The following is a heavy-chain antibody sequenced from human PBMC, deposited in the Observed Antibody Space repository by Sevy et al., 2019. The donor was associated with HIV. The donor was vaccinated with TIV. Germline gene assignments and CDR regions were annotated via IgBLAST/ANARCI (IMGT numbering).Heavy chain of an antibody. J-gene: IGHJ4*02. CDR1: GFTVNTYA. Sequence: GGSLRLSCAVSGFTVNTYAMSWVRQAPGKGLEWVAVINNSGGSTDYADSVRGRFSISRDNPNVYLEMNSLRVEDTAVYYCVKERVGYISSWYYFDYWVQGTLVTVSS. CDR2: INNSGGST. D-gene: IGHD6-13*01. CDR3: VKERVGYISSWYYFDY. V-gene: IGHV3-23*01.